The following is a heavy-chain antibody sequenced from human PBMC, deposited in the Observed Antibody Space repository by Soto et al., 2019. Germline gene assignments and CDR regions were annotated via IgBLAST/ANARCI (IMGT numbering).Heavy chain of an antibody. CDR1: GYTFSKYD. D-gene: IGHD3-3*01. Sequence: QVRLVQSGAEMKRPGASVKVSCKASGYTFSKYDVSWVRQAPGQGLELLGVISPNSGRASYSEKFQGRVTMSTDTPTTTAYLELRSLRSDDTAVYYCVRQYFDFWTDYPDFDYWGQGTLVTVSS. J-gene: IGHJ4*02. CDR3: VRQYFDFWTDYPDFDY. V-gene: IGHV1-18*04. CDR2: ISPNSGRA.